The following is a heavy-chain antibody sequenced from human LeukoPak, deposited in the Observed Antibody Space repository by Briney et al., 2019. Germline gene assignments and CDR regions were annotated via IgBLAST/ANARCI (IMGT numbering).Heavy chain of an antibody. CDR2: ITSSSNYI. J-gene: IGHJ4*02. Sequence: GGSLRLSCAASGFTFSSFSMNWVRQAPGKGLEWVSSITSSSNYIYYASSVRGRFTISRDNAKNSLYLQMNSLRAEDTAVYYCARDLRLWGQGTLVTVSS. V-gene: IGHV3-21*01. CDR1: GFTFSSFS. CDR3: ARDLRL.